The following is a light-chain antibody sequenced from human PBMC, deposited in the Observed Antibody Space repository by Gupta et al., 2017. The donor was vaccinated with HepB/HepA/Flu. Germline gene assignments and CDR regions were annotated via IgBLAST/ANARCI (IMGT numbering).Light chain of an antibody. CDR1: SSNIASNT. CDR2: SID. J-gene: IGLJ3*02. V-gene: IGLV1-44*01. Sequence: QSVLTQPPSASGTPGQRVTISCSGSSSNIASNTVTWYQQLPGTAPKLLIYSIDQRPSGVPDRFSGSKSGTSASLDISGLQSEDEADYYCATWDDSLSGVVFGGGTKLTVL. CDR3: ATWDDSLSGVV.